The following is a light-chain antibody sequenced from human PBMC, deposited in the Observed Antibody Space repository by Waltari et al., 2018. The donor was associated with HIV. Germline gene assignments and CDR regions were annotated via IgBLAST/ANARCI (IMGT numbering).Light chain of an antibody. V-gene: IGKV3-15*01. CDR2: EAA. J-gene: IGKJ2*01. CDR3: QQYDSGPRGIT. Sequence: EIVMTQSPPTLSVSPGQRVTLSCRASQSISAKVAWYQQRPGQAPWLLIYEAATRPTGIPARFSGSGSGTEFTLTISSLQSEDFATYFCQQYDSGPRGITFGQGTMLEIK. CDR1: QSISAK.